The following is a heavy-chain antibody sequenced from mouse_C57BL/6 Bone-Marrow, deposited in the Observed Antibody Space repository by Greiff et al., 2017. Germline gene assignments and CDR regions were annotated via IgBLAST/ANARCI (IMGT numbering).Heavy chain of an antibody. CDR1: GYTFTSYW. V-gene: IGHV1-64*01. D-gene: IGHD5-1*01. CDR2: IHPNSGST. J-gene: IGHJ4*01. CDR3: AATYRVPMDY. Sequence: VQLQQPGAELVKPGASVKLSCKASGYTFTSYWMHWVKQRPGPGLEWIGMIHPNSGSTNYNEKFKSKATLTVDKSSSTAYMQLSSLTSEDSAVYYCAATYRVPMDYWGQGTSVTVSS.